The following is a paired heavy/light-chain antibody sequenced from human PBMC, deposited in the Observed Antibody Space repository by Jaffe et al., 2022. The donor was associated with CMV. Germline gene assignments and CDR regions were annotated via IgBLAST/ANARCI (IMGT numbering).Heavy chain of an antibody. CDR2: IYYSGST. CDR1: GGSISSYY. CDR3: ARRITMVRGVNYYYYYYMDV. D-gene: IGHD3-10*01. J-gene: IGHJ6*03. V-gene: IGHV4-59*08. Sequence: QVQLQESGPGLVKPSETLSLTCTVSGGSISSYYWSWIRQPPGKGLEWIGYIYYSGSTNYNPSLKSRVTISVDTSKNQFSLKLSSVTAADTAVYYCARRITMVRGVNYYYYYYMDVWGKGTTVTVSS.
Light chain of an antibody. CDR3: QQSYSTLG. J-gene: IGKJ3*01. CDR1: QSISSY. CDR2: AAS. V-gene: IGKV1-39*01. Sequence: DIQMTQSPSSLSASVGDRVTITCRASQSISSYLNWYQQKPGKAPKLLIYAASSLQSGVPSRFSGSGSGTDFTLTISSLQPEDFATYYCQQSYSTLGFGPGTKVDIK.